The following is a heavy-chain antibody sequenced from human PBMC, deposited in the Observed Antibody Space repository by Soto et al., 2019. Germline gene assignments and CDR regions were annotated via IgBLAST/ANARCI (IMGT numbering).Heavy chain of an antibody. J-gene: IGHJ4*02. CDR1: VFTFSSYA. Sequence: PVGSLRLSCASSVFTFSSYAMSCVRQSPGKGLEWVSAISGSGGSTYYADSVKGRFTISRDNSKNTLYMQMNSLRAEDTAVYYCAKDQSTMIEVYGFDYWGQGTLVSVSS. CDR3: AKDQSTMIEVYGFDY. CDR2: ISGSGGST. D-gene: IGHD3-22*01. V-gene: IGHV3-23*01.